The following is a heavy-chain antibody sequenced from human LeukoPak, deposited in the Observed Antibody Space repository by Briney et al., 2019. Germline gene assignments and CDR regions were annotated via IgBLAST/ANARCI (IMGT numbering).Heavy chain of an antibody. CDR3: ARVGITMVRGANNWFDP. J-gene: IGHJ5*02. Sequence: SVKVSCKASGGTFSSYAISWVRQAPGQGLEWMGGIIPIFGTANYAQKFQGSVTITADKSTSTAYMELSSLRSEDTAVYYCARVGITMVRGANNWFDPWGQGTLVTVSS. V-gene: IGHV1-69*06. CDR1: GGTFSSYA. CDR2: IIPIFGTA. D-gene: IGHD3-10*01.